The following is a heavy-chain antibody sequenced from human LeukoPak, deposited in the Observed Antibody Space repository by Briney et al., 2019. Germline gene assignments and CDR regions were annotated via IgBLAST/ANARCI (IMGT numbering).Heavy chain of an antibody. V-gene: IGHV3-23*01. J-gene: IGHJ4*02. D-gene: IGHD5-18*01. CDR3: AKDGFSDTAMDY. CDR2: LSGSGIST. CDR1: GFPFSNYA. Sequence: GGSLRLSCAASGFPFSNYALTWVRQGPGKGLEWVSGLSGSGISTYYADSVKGRFTISRDNSKNTLYLQMNSLRAEDTAVYYCAKDGFSDTAMDYWGQGTLVTVSS.